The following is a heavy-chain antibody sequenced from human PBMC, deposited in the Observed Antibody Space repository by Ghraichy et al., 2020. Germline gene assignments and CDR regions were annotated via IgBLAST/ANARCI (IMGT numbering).Heavy chain of an antibody. CDR1: GGSISSSSYY. CDR3: ARPNYYDSSGYYHSEY. V-gene: IGHV4-39*01. CDR2: IYYSGST. J-gene: IGHJ4*02. Sequence: SETLSLTCTVSGGSISSSSYYWGWIRQPPGKGLEWIGSIYYSGSTYYNPSLKSRVTISVDTSKNQFSLKLSSVTAADTAVYYCARPNYYDSSGYYHSEYWGQGTLVTVSS. D-gene: IGHD3-22*01.